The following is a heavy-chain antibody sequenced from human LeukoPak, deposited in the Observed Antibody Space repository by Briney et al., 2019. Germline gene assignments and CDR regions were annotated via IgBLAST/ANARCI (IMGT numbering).Heavy chain of an antibody. CDR2: IYYSGST. J-gene: IGHJ6*02. CDR3: ARGEGSEGSGSYYNYYYYGMDV. V-gene: IGHV4-59*01. Sequence: PSETLSLTCTVSGGSISSYYWSWIRQPPGKGLERIGYIYYSGSTNYNPSLKSRVTISVDTSKNQFSLKLSSVTAADTAVYYCARGEGSEGSGSYYNYYYYGMDVWGQGTTVTVSS. CDR1: GGSISSYY. D-gene: IGHD3-10*01.